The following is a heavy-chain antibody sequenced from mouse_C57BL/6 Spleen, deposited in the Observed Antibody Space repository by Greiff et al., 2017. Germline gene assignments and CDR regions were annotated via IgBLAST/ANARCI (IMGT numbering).Heavy chain of an antibody. CDR1: GFTFSDAW. Sequence: EVQGVESGGGLVQPGGSMKLSCAASGFTFSDAWMDWVRQSPEKGLEWVAEIRNKANNHATYYAESVKGRFTISRDDSKSSVYLQMNSLRAEDTGIYYCTRLYDGYYDYAMDYWGQGTSVTVSS. J-gene: IGHJ4*01. D-gene: IGHD2-3*01. V-gene: IGHV6-6*01. CDR2: IRNKANNHAT. CDR3: TRLYDGYYDYAMDY.